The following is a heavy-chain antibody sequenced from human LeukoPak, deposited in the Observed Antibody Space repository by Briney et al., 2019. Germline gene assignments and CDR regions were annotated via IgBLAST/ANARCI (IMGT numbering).Heavy chain of an antibody. CDR2: IYYSGST. CDR3: AKETVDTAMVVDY. V-gene: IGHV4-39*01. D-gene: IGHD5-18*01. Sequence: PSETLSLTSTVPGGSISSSSYYWGWIRQPPGKGLGWLGSIYYSGSTYYNPSLKSRVTISVDTSKNQFSLKLSSVTAADTAVYYCAKETVDTAMVVDYWGQGTLVTVSS. CDR1: GGSISSSSYY. J-gene: IGHJ4*02.